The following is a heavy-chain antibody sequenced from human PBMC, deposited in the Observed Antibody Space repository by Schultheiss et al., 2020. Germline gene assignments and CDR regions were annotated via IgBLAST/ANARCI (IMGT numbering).Heavy chain of an antibody. CDR3: ASLTQPRYDFWSGPFRNWFDP. V-gene: IGHV3-74*01. J-gene: IGHJ5*02. Sequence: WGSMRLSFAASGFTFSSYWMHWVRQAPGKGLVWVSRINSDGSSTSYADSVKGRFTISRDNAKNTLYLQMNSLRAEDTAVYYCASLTQPRYDFWSGPFRNWFDPWGQGTLVTVSS. CDR1: GFTFSSYW. CDR2: INSDGSST. D-gene: IGHD3-3*01.